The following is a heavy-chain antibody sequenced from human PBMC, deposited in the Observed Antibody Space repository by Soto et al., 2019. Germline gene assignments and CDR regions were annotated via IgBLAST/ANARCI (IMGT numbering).Heavy chain of an antibody. D-gene: IGHD1-1*01. CDR2: ISAHNGNT. CDR3: ARGRYGDY. V-gene: IGHV1-18*01. Sequence: QVHLVQSGAEVKKPGASVKVSCKASGYTFTSYGITWVRQAPGQGLEWMGWISAHNGNTDYAQKRQGRVIVTRDTSTSTAYMELRSLISVDTAVYYCARGRYGDYWGQGALVTVSS. J-gene: IGHJ4*02. CDR1: GYTFTSYG.